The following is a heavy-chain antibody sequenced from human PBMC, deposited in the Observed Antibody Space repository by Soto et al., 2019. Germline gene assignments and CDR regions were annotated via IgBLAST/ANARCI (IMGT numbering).Heavy chain of an antibody. CDR1: GGSISSYY. D-gene: IGHD3-3*01. V-gene: IGHV4-4*07. J-gene: IGHJ5*02. Sequence: SETLSLTCTVSGGSISSYYWSWIRQPAGKGLEWIGRIYTSGSTNYNPSLKSQVTMSVDTSKNQFSLKLSSVTAADTAVYYCARDEHYDFWSGYFNWFDPWGQGTLVTVSS. CDR2: IYTSGST. CDR3: ARDEHYDFWSGYFNWFDP.